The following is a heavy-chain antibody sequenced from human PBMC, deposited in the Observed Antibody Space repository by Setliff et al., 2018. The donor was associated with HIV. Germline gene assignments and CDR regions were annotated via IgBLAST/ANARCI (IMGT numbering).Heavy chain of an antibody. CDR1: GFTFSSYG. D-gene: IGHD3-22*01. Sequence: GGSLRLSCAASGFTFSSYGMHWVRQAPGKGLEWVAVIWYDGTNKYYTDSVKGRFTISRDNSKNTLYVQMNSLRAEDTAVYYCARDPTYYYDTSGPYDAFDIWGQGTMVTVSS. J-gene: IGHJ3*02. CDR2: IWYDGTNK. V-gene: IGHV3-33*01. CDR3: ARDPTYYYDTSGPYDAFDI.